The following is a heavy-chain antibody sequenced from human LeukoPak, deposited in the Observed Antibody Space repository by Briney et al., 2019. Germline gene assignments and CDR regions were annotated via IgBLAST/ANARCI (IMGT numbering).Heavy chain of an antibody. CDR1: GGSISSYY. CDR2: INHSGST. D-gene: IGHD1-7*01. J-gene: IGHJ5*02. V-gene: IGHV4-34*01. CDR3: ARGRNNNWNYEPTT. Sequence: PSETLSLTCTVSGGSISSYYWSWIRQPPGKGLEWIGEINHSGSTNYNPSLKSRVTISVDTSKNQFSLKLSSVTAADTAVYYCARGRNNNWNYEPTTWGQGTLVTVSS.